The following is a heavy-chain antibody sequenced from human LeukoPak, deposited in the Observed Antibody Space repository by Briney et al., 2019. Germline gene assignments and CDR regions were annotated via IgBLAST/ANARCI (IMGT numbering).Heavy chain of an antibody. CDR3: ATGETGSTLGGY. CDR2: INHRGST. J-gene: IGHJ4*02. V-gene: IGHV4-34*01. D-gene: IGHD1-1*01. Sequence: SETLSLTCAVYGGSFSGYYWSWIRQPPGKGLEWIGEINHRGSTNYNPSLKSRVTISVDTSKNQFSLKLTSVTAADTALYYCATGETGSTLGGYWGQGTLVTVSS. CDR1: GGSFSGYY.